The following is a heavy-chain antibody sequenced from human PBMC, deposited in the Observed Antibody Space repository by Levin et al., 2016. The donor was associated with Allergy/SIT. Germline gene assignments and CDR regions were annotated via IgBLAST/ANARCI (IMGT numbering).Heavy chain of an antibody. CDR1: GYTFTSYA. J-gene: IGHJ4*02. CDR3: ARSVVRGVNYHDY. Sequence: ASVKVSCKASGYTFTSYAMHWVRQAPGQRLEWMGWINAGNGNTKYSQKFQGRVTITRDTSASTAYMELSSLRSEDTAVYYCARSVVRGVNYHDYWGQGTLVTVSS. CDR2: INAGNGNT. V-gene: IGHV1-3*01. D-gene: IGHD3-10*01.